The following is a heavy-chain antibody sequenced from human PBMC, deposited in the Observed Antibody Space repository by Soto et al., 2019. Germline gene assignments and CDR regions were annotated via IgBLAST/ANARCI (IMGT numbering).Heavy chain of an antibody. D-gene: IGHD3-10*01. Sequence: GGSLRLSCAASGFIFSTFDIHWVRQAPGKGLEWVSGIGTLSDAVYAASVQGRFTISRQNDKNSVYLQMNSLRAGDTAVYYCARGRSFSYGSTPPPRFDPRGQGTLVTVSS. CDR1: GFIFSTFD. V-gene: IGHV3-13*01. J-gene: IGHJ5*02. CDR3: ARGRSFSYGSTPPPRFDP. CDR2: IGTLSDA.